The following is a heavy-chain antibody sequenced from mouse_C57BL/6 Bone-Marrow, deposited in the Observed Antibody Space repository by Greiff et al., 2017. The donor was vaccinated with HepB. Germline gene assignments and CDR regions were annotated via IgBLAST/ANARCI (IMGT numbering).Heavy chain of an antibody. Sequence: QVQLQQPGAELVRPGTSVKLSCKASGYTFTSYWMHWVKQRPGQGLEWIGVIDPSDSYTNYNQKFKGKATLTVDTSSSTAYMQLSSLTSEDSAVYYCARSSGYYYGSSWFAYWGRGTLVTVSA. CDR3: ARSSGYYYGSSWFAY. J-gene: IGHJ3*01. D-gene: IGHD1-1*01. CDR1: GYTFTSYW. V-gene: IGHV1-59*01. CDR2: IDPSDSYT.